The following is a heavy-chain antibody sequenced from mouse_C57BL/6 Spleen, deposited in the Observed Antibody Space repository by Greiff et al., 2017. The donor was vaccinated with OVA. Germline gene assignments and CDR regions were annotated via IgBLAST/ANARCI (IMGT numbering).Heavy chain of an antibody. D-gene: IGHD2-4*01. V-gene: IGHV1-82*01. CDR1: GYAFSSSW. CDR3: ASWNDYDDLDY. Sequence: VQLQQSGPELVKPGASVKISCKASGYAFSSSWMHWVKQRPGKGLEWIGRIHPGDGDTNYNGKFKGKATLTADKSSSTAYMQLSSLTSEDSAVYFCASWNDYDDLDYWGQGTTLTVSS. CDR2: IHPGDGDT. J-gene: IGHJ2*01.